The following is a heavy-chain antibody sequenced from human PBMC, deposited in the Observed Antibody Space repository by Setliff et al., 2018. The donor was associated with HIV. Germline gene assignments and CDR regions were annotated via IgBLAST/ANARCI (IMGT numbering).Heavy chain of an antibody. CDR3: TTTFAAYDSSN. CDR1: GVSFNNAG. Sequence: LRLSCVVSGVSFNNAGMSWVRQAPGKGLEWVGRIKMKTDGVTTEYAAPVKGRFAISRDESKNTVYLQMNSLKTEDTATYYCTTTFAAYDSSNWGQGTLVTVSS. V-gene: IGHV3-15*01. D-gene: IGHD3-22*01. J-gene: IGHJ4*02. CDR2: IKMKTDGVTT.